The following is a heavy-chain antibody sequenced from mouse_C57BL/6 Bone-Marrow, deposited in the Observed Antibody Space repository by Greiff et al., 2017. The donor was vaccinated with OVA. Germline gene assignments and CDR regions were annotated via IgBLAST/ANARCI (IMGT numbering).Heavy chain of an antibody. CDR2: IYPRDGST. J-gene: IGHJ1*03. V-gene: IGHV1-85*01. D-gene: IGHD1-1*01. CDR3: ARKGITTVVSPYWYFDV. CDR1: GYTFTSYD. Sequence: VQLVESGPELVKPGASVKLSCKASGYTFTSYDINWVKQRPGQGLEWIGWIYPRDGSTKYNEKFKGKATLTVDTSSSPAYMELHSLTSEDSAVYFCARKGITTVVSPYWYFDVWGTGTTVTGSA.